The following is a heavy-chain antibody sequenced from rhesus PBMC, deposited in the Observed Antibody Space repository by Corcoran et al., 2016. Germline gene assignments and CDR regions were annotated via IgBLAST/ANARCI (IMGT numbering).Heavy chain of an antibody. CDR1: GYTFTDPY. V-gene: IGHV1-111*02. CDR3: ARGGYSNRFDY. J-gene: IGHJ4*01. D-gene: IGHD5-30*01. CDR2: VETEEGEA. Sequence: EVQLVQSGAEVKKPGASVQISCKASGYTFTDPYLNLVRQAPGQGLEWRGRVETEEGEAEYAQKFKDRVTITADRSTDKAYMERNSRRSEDTALYYCARGGYSNRFDYWGQGVLVTVSS.